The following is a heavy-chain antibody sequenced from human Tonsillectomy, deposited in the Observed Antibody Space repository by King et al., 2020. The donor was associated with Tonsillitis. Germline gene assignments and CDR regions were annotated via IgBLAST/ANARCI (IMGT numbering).Heavy chain of an antibody. CDR3: ARVGDFWSGYYRGWYFDL. J-gene: IGHJ2*01. D-gene: IGHD3-3*01. V-gene: IGHV3-13*01. CDR1: GFTFSSYD. Sequence: VQLVESGGGLVQPGGSLRLSYAASGFTFSSYDMHWVRQATGKGLEWVSAIGTAGDTYYPGSVKGRFTISRENAKNSLYLQMNSLRAGDTAVYYCARVGDFWSGYYRGWYFDLWGRGTLVTVSS. CDR2: IGTAGDT.